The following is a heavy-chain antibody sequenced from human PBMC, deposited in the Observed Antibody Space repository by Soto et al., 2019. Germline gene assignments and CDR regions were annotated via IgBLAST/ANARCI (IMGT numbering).Heavy chain of an antibody. D-gene: IGHD3-3*01. J-gene: IGHJ5*02. V-gene: IGHV1-18*01. CDR1: GYTFNTYG. Sequence: ASVKVSCKTSGYTFNTYGINWVRQAPGQGLELMGWISAYDGKTTYAEKFQGRVTMSTDTSTNTAYLELRGLRSDDTAIYYCARDPHEFWTSYWFDPWGQGTPVTVSS. CDR2: ISAYDGKT. CDR3: ARDPHEFWTSYWFDP.